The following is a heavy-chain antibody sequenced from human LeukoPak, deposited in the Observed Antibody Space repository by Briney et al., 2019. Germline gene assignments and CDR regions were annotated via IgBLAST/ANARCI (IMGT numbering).Heavy chain of an antibody. J-gene: IGHJ4*02. D-gene: IGHD3-9*01. V-gene: IGHV3-9*01. Sequence: GGSLRLSCAASGFAFDDYAMHWVRQAPGKGLEWVSGISWNSGSMGYADSVKGRFTISRDNAKNSLYLQMNSLRAEDTALYYCAKDLVLRYFEGSLDYWGQGTLVTVSS. CDR3: AKDLVLRYFEGSLDY. CDR1: GFAFDDYA. CDR2: ISWNSGSM.